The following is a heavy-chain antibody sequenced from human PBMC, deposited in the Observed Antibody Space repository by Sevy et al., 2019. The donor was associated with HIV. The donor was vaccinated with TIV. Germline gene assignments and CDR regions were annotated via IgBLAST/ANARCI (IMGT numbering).Heavy chain of an antibody. CDR2: ISSSSSTI. D-gene: IGHD3-10*01. V-gene: IGHV3-48*02. Sequence: GGTLKISCAASGFTFSSYSMNWVRQAPGKGLEWVSYISSSSSTIYYADSVKGRFTISRDNAKNSLYLQMNSLRDEDTAVYYCARDSGRITMVRGVMGGWFDPWGQGTLVTVSS. CDR3: ARDSGRITMVRGVMGGWFDP. J-gene: IGHJ5*02. CDR1: GFTFSSYS.